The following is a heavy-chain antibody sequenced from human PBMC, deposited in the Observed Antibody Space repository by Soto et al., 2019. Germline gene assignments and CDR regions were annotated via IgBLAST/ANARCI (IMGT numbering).Heavy chain of an antibody. CDR2: IFHSGTT. CDR3: SQILDSSTFFDV. CDR1: GGSISSSNW. J-gene: IGHJ4*02. D-gene: IGHD6-13*01. Sequence: QVQLQESGPGLVKPSGTLSLTCAVSGGSISSSNWWSLVRQTPGKGLEWIGQIFHSGTTNYNPSLKSRVTISVDQSKNQLSLTLNSVTAADTAVYYCSQILDSSTFFDVWGQGTLVTVSS. V-gene: IGHV4-4*02.